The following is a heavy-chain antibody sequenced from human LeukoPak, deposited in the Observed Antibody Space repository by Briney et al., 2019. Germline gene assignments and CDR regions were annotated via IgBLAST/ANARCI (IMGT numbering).Heavy chain of an antibody. CDR1: GFTFSSYG. CDR2: IPYDASGK. J-gene: IGHJ4*02. Sequence: PGGSLRLSCAASGFTFSSYGMHWVRQAPGKGLEWVAFIPYDASGKYYADSVKGRFTISRDNSKSTLYPQMSSLRADDTAVYYCAKDIIVWGQGTLVTVSS. CDR3: AKDIIV. D-gene: IGHD3-16*02. V-gene: IGHV3-30*02.